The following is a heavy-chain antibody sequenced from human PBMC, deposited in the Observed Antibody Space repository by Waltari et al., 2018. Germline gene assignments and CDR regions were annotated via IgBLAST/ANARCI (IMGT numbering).Heavy chain of an antibody. CDR3: ARDLSPYSSGWFYFDY. D-gene: IGHD6-19*01. J-gene: IGHJ4*02. CDR1: GYTFTGYY. V-gene: IGHV1-2*02. CDR2: INTNSGGP. Sequence: QVQLVQSGAEVKKPGASVKVSCKASGYTFTGYYMHWVRQAPGQGLEWMGWINTNSGGPNYAQKFQGRVTMTRYTSISTAYMELSSRISDDTAVYYCARDLSPYSSGWFYFDYWGQGTLVTVSS.